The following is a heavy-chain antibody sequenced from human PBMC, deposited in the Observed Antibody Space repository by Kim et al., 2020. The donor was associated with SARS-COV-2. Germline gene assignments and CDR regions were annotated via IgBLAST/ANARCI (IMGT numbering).Heavy chain of an antibody. CDR2: ISWNSGSI. CDR3: AKMATVTTGDY. D-gene: IGHD4-17*01. Sequence: GGSPRHSCAASGFTFDDYAMHWVRQAPGKGLEWVSGISWNSGSIGYADSVKGRFTISRDNAKNSLYLQMNSLRAEDTALYYCAKMATVTTGDYWGQGTLV. V-gene: IGHV3-9*01. CDR1: GFTFDDYA. J-gene: IGHJ4*02.